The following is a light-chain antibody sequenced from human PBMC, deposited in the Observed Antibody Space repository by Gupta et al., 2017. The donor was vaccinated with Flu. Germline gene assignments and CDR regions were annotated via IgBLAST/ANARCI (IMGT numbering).Light chain of an antibody. Sequence: DIVMIQSPDSLAVSLGGRATINCKSSQSVFYSSNNKNYLTWYQQKPGQPPKLLIYWASTRESGVPDRFSGSGSGTDFTLTISSLQAEDVAVYYCQQYYRTPLTFGQGTKVEIK. J-gene: IGKJ1*01. CDR2: WAS. CDR3: QQYYRTPLT. CDR1: QSVFYSSNNKNY. V-gene: IGKV4-1*01.